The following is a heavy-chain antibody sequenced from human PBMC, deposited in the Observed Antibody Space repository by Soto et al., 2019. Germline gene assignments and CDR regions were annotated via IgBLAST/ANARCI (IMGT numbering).Heavy chain of an antibody. Sequence: EVQLVESGGGLVKPGGSLRLSCAASGFTFSNAWMNWVRQAPGKGLEWVGRIKSKTDGGTTDYAAPVKGRFTISRDESKNTLYLQMNSLKTEDTAVYYCTTDGWGYYDSSGYKDAFFDYWGQGTLVTVSS. D-gene: IGHD3-22*01. V-gene: IGHV3-15*07. CDR3: TTDGWGYYDSSGYKDAFFDY. CDR2: IKSKTDGGTT. CDR1: GFTFSNAW. J-gene: IGHJ4*02.